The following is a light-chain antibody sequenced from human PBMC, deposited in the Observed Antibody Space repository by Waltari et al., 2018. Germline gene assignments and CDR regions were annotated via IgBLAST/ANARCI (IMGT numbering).Light chain of an antibody. CDR2: EVT. V-gene: IGLV2-23*02. Sequence: QSALTQPASVSGSPGQSITISCAATSNDVGLYNLVSWYQQHPGKAPNLIIYEVTERPSGVSNRFSGSKSGNTASLTISGLQAEDEADYYCCSFAGSIKWMFGGGTKVTVL. CDR3: CSFAGSIKWM. CDR1: SNDVGLYNL. J-gene: IGLJ3*02.